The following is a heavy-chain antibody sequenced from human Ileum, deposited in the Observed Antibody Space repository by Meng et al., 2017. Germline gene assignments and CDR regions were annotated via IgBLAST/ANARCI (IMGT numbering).Heavy chain of an antibody. Sequence: SVKVSCKASGGTFSSYAISWVRQAPGQGLEWRGGIIPIFGTANYAQKFQGRVTITADKSTSTAYMELSSLRSEDTAVYYCASPDTLTDYYYYYGMDVWGQGTTVTVSS. V-gene: IGHV1-69*06. J-gene: IGHJ6*02. D-gene: IGHD5-18*01. CDR3: ASPDTLTDYYYYYGMDV. CDR2: IIPIFGTA. CDR1: GGTFSSYA.